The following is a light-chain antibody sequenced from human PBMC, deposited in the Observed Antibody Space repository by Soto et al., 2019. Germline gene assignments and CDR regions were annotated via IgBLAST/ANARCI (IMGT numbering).Light chain of an antibody. J-gene: IGLJ2*01. CDR3: ASYTATPTVI. CDR1: RSDIGAFKF. Sequence: QSALTQPASVSGSPGQSLTISCTGTRSDIGAFKFVSWFQQHPGKAPKLVIYEVSNRPSGVSNRFSGSKSGNTASLTISGLPAEDESHYYCASYTATPTVIFGGGTKVTVL. V-gene: IGLV2-14*01. CDR2: EVS.